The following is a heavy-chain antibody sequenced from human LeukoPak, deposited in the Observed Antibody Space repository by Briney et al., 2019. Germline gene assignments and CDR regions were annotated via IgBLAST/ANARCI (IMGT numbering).Heavy chain of an antibody. V-gene: IGHV1-8*03. CDR1: GYTFTGYY. D-gene: IGHD2-21*01. Sequence: GASVKVSCKASGYTFTGYYMHWVRQAPGQGLEWMGWMNPNSGNTGYAQKFQGRVTITRNTSISTAYMELSSLRSEDTAVYYCARVSSGDDCYAFDIWGQGTMVTVSS. CDR3: ARVSSGDDCYAFDI. J-gene: IGHJ3*02. CDR2: MNPNSGNT.